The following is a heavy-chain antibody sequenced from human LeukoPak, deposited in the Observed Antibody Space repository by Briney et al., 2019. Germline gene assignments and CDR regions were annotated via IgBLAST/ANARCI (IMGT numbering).Heavy chain of an antibody. CDR3: ARGAHKRDDYGGFFDY. V-gene: IGHV3-23*01. J-gene: IGHJ4*02. CDR2: ISGSGGST. CDR1: GFTFSSYA. D-gene: IGHD4-23*01. Sequence: GGSLRLSCAASGFTFSSYAMSWVRQAPGKGLEWVSAISGSGGSTYYADSVKGRFTISRDNSKNTLYLQMNSLRAEDTAVYYCARGAHKRDDYGGFFDYWGQGTLVTVSS.